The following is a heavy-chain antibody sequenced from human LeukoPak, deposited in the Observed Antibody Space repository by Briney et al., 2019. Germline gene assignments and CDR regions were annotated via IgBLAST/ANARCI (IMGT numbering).Heavy chain of an antibody. Sequence: GGSLRLSCAASGFTFSSYGMRWVRQAPGKGLEWVAVIWYDGSNKYYADSVKGRFTISRDNSKNTLYLQMNSLRAEDTAVYYCARDLADCSSTSCPFNYYYYYGMDVWGQGTTVTVSS. CDR1: GFTFSSYG. CDR2: IWYDGSNK. V-gene: IGHV3-33*01. D-gene: IGHD2-2*01. J-gene: IGHJ6*02. CDR3: ARDLADCSSTSCPFNYYYYYGMDV.